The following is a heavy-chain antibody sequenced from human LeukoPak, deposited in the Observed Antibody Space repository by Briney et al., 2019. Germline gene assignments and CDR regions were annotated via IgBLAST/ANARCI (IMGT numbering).Heavy chain of an antibody. CDR3: AEGSTAMVTCYFDY. CDR1: GFTFSTYA. CDR2: IISSGGST. J-gene: IGHJ4*02. D-gene: IGHD5-18*01. V-gene: IGHV3-23*01. Sequence: GGSLRLSCAASGFTFSTYAMSWVRQAPGKGLEWVSGIISSGGSTYYADSVKGRFTISRDNSKNTLYLQMNSLRAEDTAVYYCAEGSTAMVTCYFDYWGQGTLVTVSS.